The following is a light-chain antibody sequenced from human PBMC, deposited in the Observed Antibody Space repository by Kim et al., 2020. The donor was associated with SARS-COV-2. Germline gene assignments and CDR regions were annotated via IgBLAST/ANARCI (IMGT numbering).Light chain of an antibody. CDR3: CSYAGSATVV. CDR2: DVI. J-gene: IGLJ2*01. CDR1: ITDVGSHNL. Sequence: QSALTQPASVSGSPGQSITISCTGTITDVGSHNLVSWYQHHPGKAPKLMIYDVIKRPSGVPGRFSGSRSGNTASLTISGLQADDEADYFCCSYAGSATVVFGGGTKLTVL. V-gene: IGLV2-23*02.